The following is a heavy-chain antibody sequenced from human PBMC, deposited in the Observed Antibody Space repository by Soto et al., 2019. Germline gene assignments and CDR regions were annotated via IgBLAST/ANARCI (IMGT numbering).Heavy chain of an antibody. CDR3: SREYYYDSSGYYPSATGFDP. CDR2: ISSSSSTI. Sequence: GGSLRLSCAASGFTFSSYSMNWVRQAPGKGLKWVSYISSSSSTIYYADSVKGRFTISRDNAKNSLYLQMNSLRDEDTAVYYCSREYYYDSSGYYPSATGFDPWGQGTLVTVSS. V-gene: IGHV3-48*02. J-gene: IGHJ5*02. CDR1: GFTFSSYS. D-gene: IGHD3-22*01.